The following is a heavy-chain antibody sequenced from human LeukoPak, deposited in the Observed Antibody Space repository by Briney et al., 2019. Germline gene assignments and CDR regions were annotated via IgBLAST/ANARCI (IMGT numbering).Heavy chain of an antibody. CDR3: ATARNFRFEY. J-gene: IGHJ4*02. CDR1: GYTLTELS. D-gene: IGHD1-7*01. Sequence: SCKVSGYTLTELSMHWVRQAPGKGLMWVSRMNGEGTTIDYADSVKGRFTVSRDYAKNTLFLQMNNLRTEDTALYFCATARNFRFEYWGQGSLVIVSA. V-gene: IGHV3-74*01. CDR2: MNGEGTTI.